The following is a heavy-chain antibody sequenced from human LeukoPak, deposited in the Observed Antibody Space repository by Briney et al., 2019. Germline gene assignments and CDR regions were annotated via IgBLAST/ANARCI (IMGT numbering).Heavy chain of an antibody. V-gene: IGHV1-69*04. D-gene: IGHD2-2*01. J-gene: IGHJ6*02. CDR3: ARDLVYCSSTSCWGYYYGMDV. Sequence: SVKVSCKASGGTFSSYAISWVRQAPGQGLEWMGRIIPILGIANYAQKFQGRVTITADKSTSTAYMELSSLRSEDTAVYYCARDLVYCSSTSCWGYYYGMDVWGQGTTVTVSS. CDR2: IIPILGIA. CDR1: GGTFSSYA.